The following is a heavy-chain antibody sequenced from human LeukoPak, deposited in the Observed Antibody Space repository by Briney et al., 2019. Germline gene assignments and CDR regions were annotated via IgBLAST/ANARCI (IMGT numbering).Heavy chain of an antibody. CDR2: ISGSSGRT. J-gene: IGHJ4*02. CDR3: ARDDAADGGYLDH. V-gene: IGHV3-23*01. Sequence: GSLRLSCAASEFTFSCYAMSWVRQAPGKGLEWVSRISGSSGRTYYTDSVTGRFTISRDNSKNMVYLQMNSLRAEDTAIYYCARDDAADGGYLDHWGQGTLVTVSS. CDR1: EFTFSCYA. D-gene: IGHD3-10*01.